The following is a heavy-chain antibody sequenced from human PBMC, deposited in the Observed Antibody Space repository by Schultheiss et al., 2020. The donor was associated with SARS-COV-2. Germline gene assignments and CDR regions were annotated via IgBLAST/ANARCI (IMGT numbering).Heavy chain of an antibody. D-gene: IGHD3-22*01. Sequence: SVKVSCKASGGTFSSYAISWVRQAPGQGLEWMGGIIPIFGTANYAQKFQGRVTITADESTSTAYMELSSLRSEDTAVYYCARCYYDSSGYYYYFDYWGQGTLVTVSS. J-gene: IGHJ4*02. V-gene: IGHV1-69*13. CDR3: ARCYYDSSGYYYYFDY. CDR2: IIPIFGTA. CDR1: GGTFSSYA.